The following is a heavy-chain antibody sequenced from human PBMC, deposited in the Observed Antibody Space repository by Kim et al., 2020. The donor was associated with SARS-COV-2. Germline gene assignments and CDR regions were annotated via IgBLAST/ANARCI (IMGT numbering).Heavy chain of an antibody. CDR2: IYYSGST. J-gene: IGHJ4*02. CDR1: GGSISSGGYY. Sequence: SETLSLTCTVSGGSISSGGYYWSWIRQHPGKGLEWIGYIYYSGSTYYNPSLKSRVTISVDTSKNQFSLKLSSVTAADTAVYYCAREDYDRVDYWGQGTLVTVSS. CDR3: AREDYDRVDY. D-gene: IGHD3-9*01. V-gene: IGHV4-31*03.